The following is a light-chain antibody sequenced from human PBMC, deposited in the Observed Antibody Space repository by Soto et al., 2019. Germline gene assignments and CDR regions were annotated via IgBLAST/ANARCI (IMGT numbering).Light chain of an antibody. CDR2: GVS. CDR1: QSVRSDY. Sequence: EIVLTQSPATLSLSPGDRATLSCRASQSVRSDYFAWYQQKPGQAPRVIIFGVSSRATGIPDRFSGSGSGTDFTLTISRLEPEDFAVYYCQQYGSSPTFGQGTKVDIK. CDR3: QQYGSSPT. J-gene: IGKJ1*01. V-gene: IGKV3-20*01.